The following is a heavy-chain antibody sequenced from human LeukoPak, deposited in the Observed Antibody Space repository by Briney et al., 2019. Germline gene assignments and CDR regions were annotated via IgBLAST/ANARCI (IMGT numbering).Heavy chain of an antibody. D-gene: IGHD2-21*01. CDR3: ATADFVVVIAPHAFDI. J-gene: IGHJ3*02. CDR1: GYTLTELS. Sequence: ASVTVSCKVSGYTLTELSMHWVRQAPGKGLEWMGGFDPEDGETIYAQKFQGRVTMTEDTSTDTAYMELSSLRSEDTAVYYCATADFVVVIAPHAFDIWGQGTMVTVSS. CDR2: FDPEDGET. V-gene: IGHV1-24*01.